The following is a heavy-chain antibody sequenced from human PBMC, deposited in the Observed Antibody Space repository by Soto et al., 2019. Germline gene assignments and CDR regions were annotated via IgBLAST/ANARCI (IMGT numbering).Heavy chain of an antibody. J-gene: IGHJ4*02. Sequence: QVTLKESGPVLVKPTETLTLTCTVSGFSLSNARMGVSWIRQPPGKALEWLAHIFSNDEKSYSTSLKSRLTISKDTSKSQVVLTMTNMDPVDTATYYCARFSYYYDSSGYYYALFDYWGQGTLVTVSS. V-gene: IGHV2-26*01. CDR3: ARFSYYYDSSGYYYALFDY. D-gene: IGHD3-22*01. CDR1: GFSLSNARMG. CDR2: IFSNDEK.